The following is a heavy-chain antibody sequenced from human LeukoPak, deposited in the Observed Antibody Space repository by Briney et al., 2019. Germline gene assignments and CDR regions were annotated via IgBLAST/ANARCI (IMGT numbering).Heavy chain of an antibody. CDR3: ARVAARYVGMDV. V-gene: IGHV4-59*01. J-gene: IGHJ6*02. CDR1: GGSISSYY. CDR2: IYYSGST. Sequence: SETLSLTCTVSGGSISSYYWSWIRQPPGKGLEWIGYIYYSGSTNYNPSLKSRVTISVDTSKKQVSLNLSSVTAADAAVYYCARVAARYVGMDVWGQGTTVTVSS. D-gene: IGHD6-6*01.